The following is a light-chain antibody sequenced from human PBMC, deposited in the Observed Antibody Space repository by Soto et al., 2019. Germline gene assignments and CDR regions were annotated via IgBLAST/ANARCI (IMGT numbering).Light chain of an antibody. V-gene: IGLV1-44*01. CDR2: TND. J-gene: IGLJ1*01. Sequence: QSVLAQPPSSSGTPGQRVIISCSGGSSNIGRNTVNWYQHLPGTAPRLLIYTNDQRPSGVPDRFSGSKSGTSASLAISGLQSEDEAHYYCAAWDDTSSFVFGTGNKVTV. CDR3: AAWDDTSSFV. CDR1: SSNIGRNT.